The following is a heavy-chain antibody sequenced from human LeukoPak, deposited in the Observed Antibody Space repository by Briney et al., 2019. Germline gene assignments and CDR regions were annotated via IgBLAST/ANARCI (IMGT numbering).Heavy chain of an antibody. CDR3: ARGATHSTYYYDSSGYYEYYFDY. CDR1: GFTFSSYG. V-gene: IGHV3-33*01. D-gene: IGHD3-22*01. J-gene: IGHJ4*02. Sequence: GRSLRLSCAASGFTFSSYGMHWVRQAPGKGLEWVAVIWYHVSNKYYADSVKGRFTISRDNSKNTLYLQMNSLRAEDTAVYYCARGATHSTYYYDSSGYYEYYFDYWGQGTLVTVSS. CDR2: IWYHVSNK.